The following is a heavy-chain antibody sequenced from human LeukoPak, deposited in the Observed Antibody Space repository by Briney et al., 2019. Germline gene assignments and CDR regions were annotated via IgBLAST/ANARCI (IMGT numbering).Heavy chain of an antibody. V-gene: IGHV4-39*01. CDR3: ARGSCYSEVGWFDP. D-gene: IGHD2-21*01. Sequence: PSETLSLTCTVSGVSISSSNSYWGWIRQPPGKGLEWIGSIYYSGNTYYNASLKSRVTISVDTAKNQFSLKLTSVTAADTAVYYCARGSCYSEVGWFDPWGQGTLVTVSS. J-gene: IGHJ5*02. CDR1: GVSISSSNSY. CDR2: IYYSGNT.